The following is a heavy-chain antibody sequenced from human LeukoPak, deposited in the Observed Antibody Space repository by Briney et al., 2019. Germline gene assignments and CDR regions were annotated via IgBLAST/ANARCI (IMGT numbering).Heavy chain of an antibody. V-gene: IGHV1-18*01. J-gene: IGHJ3*02. CDR2: ISAYNGNT. D-gene: IGHD5-24*01. CDR1: GYTFTSYG. CDR3: ARDVEMATIFDLDAFDI. Sequence: ASVKVSCKASGYTFTSYGISWVRQAPGQGLEWMGWISAYNGNTNYAQKLQGRVTMTTDTSTSTAYMELRSLRSDDTAVYYCARDVEMATIFDLDAFDIWGQGTMVTVSP.